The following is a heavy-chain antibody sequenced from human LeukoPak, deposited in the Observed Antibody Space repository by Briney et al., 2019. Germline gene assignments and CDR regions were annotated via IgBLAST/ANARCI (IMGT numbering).Heavy chain of an antibody. D-gene: IGHD6-13*01. Sequence: ASVKVSCKASGYTFTGYYMHWVRQAPGRGLEWMGWVNPNSGGTNYAQKFQGRVTMTRDTSISTAYMEPSRLRSDDTAVYYCARVRAAAAVDYWGQGTLVTVSS. V-gene: IGHV1-2*02. CDR2: VNPNSGGT. J-gene: IGHJ4*02. CDR3: ARVRAAAAVDY. CDR1: GYTFTGYY.